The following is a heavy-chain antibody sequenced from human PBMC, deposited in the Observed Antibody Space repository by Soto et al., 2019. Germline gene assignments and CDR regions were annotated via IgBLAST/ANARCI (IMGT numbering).Heavy chain of an antibody. Sequence: GGSLRLSCAASGFTVSSNYMSWVRQVPGKGLEWVSVIYSGGSTYYADSVKGRFTISRHNSKNTLYLQMNSLRAEDTAVYYCAREGRMVRGGAFDIWGQGTMVTVSS. V-gene: IGHV3-53*04. CDR3: AREGRMVRGGAFDI. J-gene: IGHJ3*02. CDR2: IYSGGST. CDR1: GFTVSSNY. D-gene: IGHD3-10*01.